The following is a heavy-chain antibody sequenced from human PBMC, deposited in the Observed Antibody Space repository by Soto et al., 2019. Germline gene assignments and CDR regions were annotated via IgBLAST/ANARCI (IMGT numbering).Heavy chain of an antibody. CDR2: ISAYNGNT. D-gene: IGHD4-4*01. CDR1: GYTFTSYG. J-gene: IGHJ4*02. V-gene: IGHV1-18*01. Sequence: QVQLVQSGAEVKKPGASVKVSCKASGYTFTSYGISWVRQAPGQGLEWMGWISAYNGNTNYAQKIQGRVNMTTDTSKSTDYMELRSLRSDDTAVYYCARDQVKMVYSNLPPYDCWGQGTLVTVSS. CDR3: ARDQVKMVYSNLPPYDC.